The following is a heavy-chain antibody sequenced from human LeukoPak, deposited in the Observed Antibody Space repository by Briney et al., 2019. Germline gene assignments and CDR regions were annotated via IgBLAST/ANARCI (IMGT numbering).Heavy chain of an antibody. J-gene: IGHJ6*03. V-gene: IGHV1-24*01. CDR2: FDPEDGET. CDR1: GYTLTELS. Sequence: ASVKVSCKVSGYTLTELSMHWVRQAPGKGREWMGGFDPEDGETIYAQKFQGRVTMTEDTSTDTAYMELSSLRSEDTAVYYCATSGRDSSGWPPDYYYYYYMDVWGKGTTVTISS. CDR3: ATSGRDSSGWPPDYYYYYYMDV. D-gene: IGHD6-19*01.